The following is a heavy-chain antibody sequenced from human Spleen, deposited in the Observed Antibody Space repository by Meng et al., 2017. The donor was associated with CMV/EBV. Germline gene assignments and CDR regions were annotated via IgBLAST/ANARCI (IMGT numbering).Heavy chain of an antibody. J-gene: IGHJ4*02. CDR2: IIPIFGTA. D-gene: IGHD3-22*01. CDR3: ARPSRYYYDSSGTFDY. V-gene: IGHV1-69*05. Sequence: GTFSSYAISWVRQAPGQGLEWMGGIIPIFGTASYAQKFQGRVTITTDESTSTAYMELSSLRSEDTAVYYCARPSRYYYDSSGTFDYWGQGTLVTVSS. CDR1: GTFSSYA.